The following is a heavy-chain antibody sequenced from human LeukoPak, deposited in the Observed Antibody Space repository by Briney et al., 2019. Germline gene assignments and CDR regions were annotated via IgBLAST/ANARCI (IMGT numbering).Heavy chain of an antibody. D-gene: IGHD3-10*01. V-gene: IGHV3-30*18. CDR2: ISYDGSNK. Sequence: SGGSLRLSCAASEFTFSSYGMHWVRQAPGKGLEWVAVISYDGSNKYYADSVKGRFTISRDNSKNTLYLQMNSLRAEDTAVYYCAKVRVGSGSYYPYYYYGMDVWGQGTTVTVSS. CDR3: AKVRVGSGSYYPYYYYGMDV. J-gene: IGHJ6*02. CDR1: EFTFSSYG.